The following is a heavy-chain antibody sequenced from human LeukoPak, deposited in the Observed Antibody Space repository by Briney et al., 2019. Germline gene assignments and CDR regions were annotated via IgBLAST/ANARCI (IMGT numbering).Heavy chain of an antibody. CDR2: IYHSGST. Sequence: SQTLSLTCTVSGGSISSGGYYWSWIRQPPGKGLEWIGYIYHSGSTYYNPSLKSRVTISVDRSKNQFSLKLSSVTAADTTVYYCARNEAAAAYFDYWGQGTLVTVSS. V-gene: IGHV4-30-2*01. CDR1: GGSISSGGYY. D-gene: IGHD6-25*01. J-gene: IGHJ4*02. CDR3: ARNEAAAAYFDY.